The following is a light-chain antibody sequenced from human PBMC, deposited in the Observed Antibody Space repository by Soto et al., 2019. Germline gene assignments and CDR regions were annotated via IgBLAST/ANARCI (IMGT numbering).Light chain of an antibody. V-gene: IGLV1-40*01. CDR1: SSNIGAGYD. CDR3: QSYDSSLGGSYV. CDR2: NNN. J-gene: IGLJ1*01. Sequence: QSVLTQPPSVSGAPGQRVTISCTGSSSNIGAGYDVHWYQRLPGTAPKVLIYNNNNRPSGVPDRFSGSKSGTSASLAITGLQAEDEADYDCQSYDSSLGGSYVFGTGTKVTVL.